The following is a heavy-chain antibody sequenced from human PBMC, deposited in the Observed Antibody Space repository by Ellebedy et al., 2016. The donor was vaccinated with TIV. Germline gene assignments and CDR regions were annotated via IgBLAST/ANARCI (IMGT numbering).Heavy chain of an antibody. J-gene: IGHJ3*02. CDR3: AREASGVAGYSSGWYGSSDAFDI. CDR2: ISAYNGNT. CDR1: GYTFTSYG. D-gene: IGHD6-19*01. V-gene: IGHV1-18*01. Sequence: AASVKVSCKASGYTFTSYGISWVRQAPGQGLEWMGWISAYNGNTNYAQKLQGRVTMTTDTSTSTAYMELRSLRSDDTAVYYCAREASGVAGYSSGWYGSSDAFDIWGQGTMVTVSS.